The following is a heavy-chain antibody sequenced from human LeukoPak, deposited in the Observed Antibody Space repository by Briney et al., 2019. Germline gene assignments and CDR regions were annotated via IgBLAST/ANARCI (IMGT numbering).Heavy chain of an antibody. D-gene: IGHD6-6*01. J-gene: IGHJ4*02. CDR2: IIPILGIA. CDR3: ARGPYSSSSVWLSY. V-gene: IGHV1-69*02. Sequence: SVKVSCKASGGTFSSYTISWVRQAPGQGLEWMGRIIPILGIANYAQKFQGRVTITADESTSTAYMELSSLRSEDTAVYYCARGPYSSSSVWLSYWGQGTLVTVSS. CDR1: GGTFSSYT.